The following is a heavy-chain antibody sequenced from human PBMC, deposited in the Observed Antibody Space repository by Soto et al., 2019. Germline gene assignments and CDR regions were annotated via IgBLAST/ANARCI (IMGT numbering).Heavy chain of an antibody. Sequence: EVQLLESGGGLVQPGGSLRLSCAASGFTFSSYAMSWVRQAPGKGLEWVSAISGSGGSTYYADSVKGRFTISRDNSRSMLYLKMNSVRAEDTAVYYCAIDPCGVCYDLSYYYGMDVWGQGSTVTVSS. D-gene: IGHD2-8*02. CDR2: ISGSGGST. J-gene: IGHJ6*02. CDR1: GFTFSSYA. CDR3: AIDPCGVCYDLSYYYGMDV. V-gene: IGHV3-23*01.